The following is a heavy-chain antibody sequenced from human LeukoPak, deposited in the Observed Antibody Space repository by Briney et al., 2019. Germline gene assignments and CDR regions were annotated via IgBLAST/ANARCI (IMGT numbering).Heavy chain of an antibody. D-gene: IGHD2-2*01. CDR2: ISSSSSTI. CDR1: GFTFSSYS. V-gene: IGHV3-48*04. CDR3: AREVPYGAFDI. J-gene: IGHJ3*02. Sequence: HPGGSLRLSCAASGFTFSSYSMNWVRQAPGKGLEWVSYISSSSSTIYYADSVKGRFTISRDNAKNSLYLQMSSLRAEDTAVYYCAREVPYGAFDIWGQGTMVTVSS.